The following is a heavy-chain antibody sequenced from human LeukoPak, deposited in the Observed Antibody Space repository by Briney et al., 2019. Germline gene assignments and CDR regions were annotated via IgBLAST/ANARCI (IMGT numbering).Heavy chain of an antibody. J-gene: IGHJ4*02. Sequence: PGGSLRLSCAASGFTFSSYSMNWVRQAPGKGLEWVSSISSSSRYIYYADSAKGRFTISRDNAKNSLYLQMNSLRAEDTAVYYCARVLTDTAMVFDYWGQGTLVTVSS. CDR2: ISSSSRYI. D-gene: IGHD5-18*01. CDR1: GFTFSSYS. V-gene: IGHV3-21*01. CDR3: ARVLTDTAMVFDY.